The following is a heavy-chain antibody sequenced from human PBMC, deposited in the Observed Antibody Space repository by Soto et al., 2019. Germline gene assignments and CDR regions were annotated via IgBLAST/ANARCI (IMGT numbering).Heavy chain of an antibody. Sequence: QVQLVQSGAEVKKPGSSVKVSCKASGGTFSSYTISWVRQAPGQGLEWMGRIIPILGIANYAQKFQGRVTITADKSTSTAYMELGSLRSEDTAVYYCARSVYCISTSCYRGGWFDPWGQGTLVTVSS. D-gene: IGHD2-2*01. CDR2: IIPILGIA. CDR1: GGTFSSYT. CDR3: ARSVYCISTSCYRGGWFDP. V-gene: IGHV1-69*02. J-gene: IGHJ5*02.